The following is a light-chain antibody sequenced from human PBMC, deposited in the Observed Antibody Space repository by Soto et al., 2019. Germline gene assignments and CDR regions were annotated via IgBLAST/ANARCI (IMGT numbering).Light chain of an antibody. Sequence: EIVMTQSPATLSVSPGGRATLSCRASQSISDTLAWYQQKPGQAPRLLIYGASTRAPGFPARFSGSGSGTDFTLTISSLQSEDFAIYYCQQYKDWPITFGQGTRLEIK. CDR3: QQYKDWPIT. V-gene: IGKV3-15*01. CDR2: GAS. J-gene: IGKJ5*01. CDR1: QSISDT.